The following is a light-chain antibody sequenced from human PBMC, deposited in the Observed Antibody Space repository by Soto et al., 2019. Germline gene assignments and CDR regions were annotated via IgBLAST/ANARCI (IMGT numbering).Light chain of an antibody. J-gene: IGKJ3*01. CDR3: QQYGSSQGFT. CDR1: QSVSSSY. CDR2: GAS. V-gene: IGKV3-20*01. Sequence: EIVLTQSPGTLSLSPGERATLSCRASQSVSSSYLAWYQQKPGQAPRLLIYGASSRATGIPDRFSGSGSGTDFTLTISRLEPEDFAVYYCQQYGSSQGFTFRPGTKVDIK.